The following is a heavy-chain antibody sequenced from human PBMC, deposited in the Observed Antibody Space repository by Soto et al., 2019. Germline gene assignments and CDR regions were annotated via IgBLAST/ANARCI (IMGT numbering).Heavy chain of an antibody. CDR2: MNHGSGDT. CDR3: GRGRSGQIVVFY. Sequence: GASVKVSCKASGYSFTNNDVTWVRQATGQGLEWMGWMNHGSGDTGYAQKFQGRVTMTRDISIATAYMELSSLRSDDTAIYYCGRGRSGQIVVFYWGQGTPVTVSS. CDR1: GYSFTNND. J-gene: IGHJ4*02. D-gene: IGHD1-26*01. V-gene: IGHV1-8*01.